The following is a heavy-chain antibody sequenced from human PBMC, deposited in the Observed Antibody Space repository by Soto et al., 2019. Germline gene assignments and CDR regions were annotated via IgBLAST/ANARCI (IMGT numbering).Heavy chain of an antibody. J-gene: IGHJ3*02. CDR3: AKELSAFGPTRGFDI. Sequence: GGSLRLSCAASGFTFDDYAMHWVRQAPGKGLEWVSGISWNSGSIGYADSVKGRFTISRDNAKNSLYLQMNSLRAEDTALYYCAKELSAFGPTRGFDIWGQGTRVTVSS. CDR1: GFTFDDYA. V-gene: IGHV3-9*01. CDR2: ISWNSGSI. D-gene: IGHD3-16*01.